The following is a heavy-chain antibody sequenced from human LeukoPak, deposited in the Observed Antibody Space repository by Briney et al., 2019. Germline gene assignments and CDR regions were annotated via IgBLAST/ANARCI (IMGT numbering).Heavy chain of an antibody. J-gene: IGHJ5*02. CDR1: GGSISSYY. CDR3: ARDSDIAVAGTGWFDP. Sequence: PSETLSLTCTVSGGSISSYYWSWIRQPPGKGLVSIGYIYYSGSTNYNPSLKSRVTISVDTSKNQFSLKLSSVTAADTAVYYCARDSDIAVAGTGWFDPWGQGTLVTVSS. CDR2: IYYSGST. V-gene: IGHV4-59*01. D-gene: IGHD6-19*01.